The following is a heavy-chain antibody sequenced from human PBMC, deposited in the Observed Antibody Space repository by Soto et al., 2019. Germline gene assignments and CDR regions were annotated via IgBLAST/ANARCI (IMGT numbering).Heavy chain of an antibody. V-gene: IGHV1-2*04. CDR2: INPKSGGT. D-gene: IGHD2-8*01. CDR1: GYSFTDYH. CDR3: ARGDSTDCSNGVCSFFYNHDMDV. Sequence: ASVKVSCKASGYSFTDYHIHWVRQAPGRGLEWLGRINPKSGGTSTAQKFQGWVTMTTDTSISTASMELTRLTSDDTAIYYCARGDSTDCSNGVCSFFYNHDMDVWGQGTTVTVSS. J-gene: IGHJ6*02.